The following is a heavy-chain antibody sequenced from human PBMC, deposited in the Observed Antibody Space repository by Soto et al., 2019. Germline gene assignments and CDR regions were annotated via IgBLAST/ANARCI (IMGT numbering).Heavy chain of an antibody. Sequence: QVHLVESGGGVVQPGRSLRLSCAAAGIPFSSFGMHWVRQGPGKGLEWVAGISHTGSNQYYSDSVKGRFTISKDNSKNTLSLQMDSLRAEDAAVYYWAKDFVTSPPPWGQGTLVTVSS. D-gene: IGHD2-21*01. CDR1: GIPFSSFG. V-gene: IGHV3-30*18. CDR2: ISHTGSNQ. CDR3: AKDFVTSPPP. J-gene: IGHJ5*02.